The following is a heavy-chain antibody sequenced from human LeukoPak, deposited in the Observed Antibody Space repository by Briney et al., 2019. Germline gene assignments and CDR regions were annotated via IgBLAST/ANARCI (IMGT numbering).Heavy chain of an antibody. J-gene: IGHJ3*02. CDR2: IIPMSGTV. V-gene: IGHV1-69*06. Sequence: GASVKVSCKASGGTFSTFGTSWVRQAPGQGLEWMGGIIPMSGTVNNAQKFQGRVTITADKSTGTAYMELSSLRSDDTAVYYCAREHPSYYYDSSGYYGAFDIWGQGTMVTVSS. D-gene: IGHD3-22*01. CDR1: GGTFSTFG. CDR3: AREHPSYYYDSSGYYGAFDI.